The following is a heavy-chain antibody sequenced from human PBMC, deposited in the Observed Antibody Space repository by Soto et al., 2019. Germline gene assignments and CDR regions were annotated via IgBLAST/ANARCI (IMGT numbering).Heavy chain of an antibody. D-gene: IGHD2-2*01. CDR3: AREYCSSTSCLNWFDP. CDR2: LYSGGAT. J-gene: IGHJ5*02. V-gene: IGHV3-53*04. CDR1: GFIVSSNY. Sequence: GGSLRLSCAASGFIVSSNYMTWVRQAPGKGLEWVSLLYSGGATHYAASVKGRFTISSHSSQNTLFLQMNSLRTEDTAVYYCAREYCSSTSCLNWFDPWGQGTLVTVS.